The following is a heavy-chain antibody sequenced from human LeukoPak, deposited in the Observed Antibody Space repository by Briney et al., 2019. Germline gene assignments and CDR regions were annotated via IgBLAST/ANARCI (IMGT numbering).Heavy chain of an antibody. J-gene: IGHJ4*02. CDR1: GFTFSSYA. CDR3: VKFPRSWYYFDY. CDR2: ISGSGGST. V-gene: IGHV3-23*01. Sequence: GGSLRLSCAASGFTFSSYAMSWVRQAPGKGLEWVSAISGSGGSTYYADSVKGRFTISRDNSKNTLYLQMDSLRAEDTAVYYCVKFPRSWYYFDYWGQGTLVTVSS. D-gene: IGHD6-13*01.